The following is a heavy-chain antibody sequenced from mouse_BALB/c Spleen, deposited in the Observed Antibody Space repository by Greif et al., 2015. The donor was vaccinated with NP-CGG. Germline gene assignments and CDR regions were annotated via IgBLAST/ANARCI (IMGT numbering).Heavy chain of an antibody. CDR3: ARDSLYDYDKVMDY. J-gene: IGHJ4*01. CDR2: IWAGGST. CDR1: GFSLTSYG. V-gene: IGHV2-9*02. Sequence: VKLVESGPGLVAPSQSLSITCTVSGFSLTSYGVHWVRQPPGKGLEWLGVIWAGGSTNYNSALMSRLSISKDNSKSQVFLKMNSLQTDDTATYYCARDSLYDYDKVMDYWGQGTSVTVSS. D-gene: IGHD2-4*01.